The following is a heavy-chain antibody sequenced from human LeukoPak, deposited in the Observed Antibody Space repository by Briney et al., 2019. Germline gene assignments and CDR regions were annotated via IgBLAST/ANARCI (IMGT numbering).Heavy chain of an antibody. CDR3: ARIAVAGFDY. V-gene: IGHV3-7*01. J-gene: IGHJ4*02. D-gene: IGHD6-13*01. CDR1: GFTFSTYA. Sequence: GGSLRLSCAASGFTFSTYAMSWARQAPGKGLEWVANIKQDGSEKYYVDSVKGRFTISRDNAKNSLYLQMNSLRAEDTAVYYCARIAVAGFDYWGQGTLVTVSS. CDR2: IKQDGSEK.